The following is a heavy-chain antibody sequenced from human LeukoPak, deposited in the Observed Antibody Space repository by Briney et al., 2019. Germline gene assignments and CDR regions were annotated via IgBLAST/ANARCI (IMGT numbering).Heavy chain of an antibody. J-gene: IGHJ4*02. CDR1: GFTFSSHA. Sequence: GGSLRLSCAASGFTFSSHAMSWVRQAPGKGLEWVSTISDSGGSTYYANSVKGRFTISRDNSKNTLYLQMNGPRAEDSAVYYCAKDACVGDCNYHFDYWGQGTLVPVSS. CDR3: AKDACVGDCNYHFDY. V-gene: IGHV3-23*01. CDR2: ISDSGGST. D-gene: IGHD2-21*02.